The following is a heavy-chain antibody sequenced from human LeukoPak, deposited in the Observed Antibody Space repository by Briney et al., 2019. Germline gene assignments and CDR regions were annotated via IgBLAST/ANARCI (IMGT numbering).Heavy chain of an antibody. V-gene: IGHV1-18*01. J-gene: IGHJ6*03. CDR3: ARDSNSGSYYASYYYKDV. CDR2: ISAYNGNT. CDR1: GYTFTSCG. Sequence: ASVKVSCKASGYTFTSCGISWLRQAPGQGLEWMGWISAYNGNTNYAQKLQGRVTMTTDTSTSTAYMELRSLRSDDTAVYYCARDSNSGSYYASYYYKDVWGKGTTVTVSS. D-gene: IGHD1-26*01.